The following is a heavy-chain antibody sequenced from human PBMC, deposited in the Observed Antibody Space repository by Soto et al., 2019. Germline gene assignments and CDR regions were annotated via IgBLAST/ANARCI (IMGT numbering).Heavy chain of an antibody. CDR2: ISYGGINN. CDR1: GFTFSNFP. CDR3: ARTTVVSGTPDFDY. Sequence: GGSLRLSCVASGFTFSNFPMHWVRQAPGKGLEWVAVISYGGINNYYADSVKGRFTISRDDSKNTVYLQMNGLRPEDTAVYFCARTTVVSGTPDFDYWGQGTLVTVSS. J-gene: IGHJ4*02. V-gene: IGHV3-30-3*01. D-gene: IGHD4-4*01.